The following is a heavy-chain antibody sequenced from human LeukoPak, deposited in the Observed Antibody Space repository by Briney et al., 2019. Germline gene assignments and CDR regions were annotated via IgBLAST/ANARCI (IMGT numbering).Heavy chain of an antibody. CDR1: GFTFSNYW. V-gene: IGHV3-7*04. J-gene: IGHJ4*02. D-gene: IGHD3-10*01. CDR3: ARADNYGSILDY. CDR2: IDRDGSAE. Sequence: GGSLRLSCAASGFTFSNYWMSWVRQSPGRGLEWVANIDRDGSAEYYVDSVGGRLTVSTHNAKNSLYLQIDSLRAEDTAVYYCARADNYGSILDYWGRGTLVTVSS.